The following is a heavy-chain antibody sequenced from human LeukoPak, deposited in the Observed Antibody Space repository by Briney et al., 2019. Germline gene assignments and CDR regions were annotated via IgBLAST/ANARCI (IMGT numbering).Heavy chain of an antibody. V-gene: IGHV3-9*01. J-gene: IGHJ4*02. CDR1: GFTFDDYA. CDR2: ISWNSGST. Sequence: GGSLRLSCAASGFTFDDYAMHWVRHAPGKGLEWVSGISWNSGSTYYADSVKGRFTISRDNSKNTLYLQMNSLRAEDTAVYYCASIMRDYYDSSGTLFDYWGQGTLVTVSS. D-gene: IGHD3-22*01. CDR3: ASIMRDYYDSSGTLFDY.